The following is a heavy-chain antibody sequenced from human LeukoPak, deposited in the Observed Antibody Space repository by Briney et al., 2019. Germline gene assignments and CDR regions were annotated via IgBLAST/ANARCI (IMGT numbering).Heavy chain of an antibody. CDR3: ASSGNYATQSYYFDY. J-gene: IGHJ4*02. CDR1: GFTFSDYE. D-gene: IGHD1-7*01. V-gene: IGHV3-48*03. Sequence: GGSLRLSCAASGFTFSDYEMNWVRQAPGKGLEWVSYISSSASIIYYSDSVKGRFTISRDNAKNSLYLQMNSLRAEDTAVYYCASSGNYATQSYYFDYWGQGTLVTVSS. CDR2: ISSSASII.